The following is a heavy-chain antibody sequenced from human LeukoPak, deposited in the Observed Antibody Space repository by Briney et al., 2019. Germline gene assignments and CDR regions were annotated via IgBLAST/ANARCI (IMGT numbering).Heavy chain of an antibody. V-gene: IGHV3-23*01. CDR2: ISGSGGST. CDR3: AKDPDCDSSGYNNWFDP. J-gene: IGHJ5*02. CDR1: GFTFSSYA. Sequence: GGSLRLSCAASGFTFSSYAMSWVRQAPGKGLEWVSAISGSGGSTYYADSVKGRFTISRDNSKNTLYLQMNSLRAEDTAVYYCAKDPDCDSSGYNNWFDPWGQGTLVTVSS. D-gene: IGHD3-22*01.